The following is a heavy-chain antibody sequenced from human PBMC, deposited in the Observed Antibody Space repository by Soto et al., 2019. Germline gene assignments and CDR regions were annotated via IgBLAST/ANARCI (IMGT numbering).Heavy chain of an antibody. J-gene: IGHJ4*02. D-gene: IGHD3-9*01. CDR2: IIPIFGTA. V-gene: IGHV1-69*13. Sequence: SVKVSCKASGGTFSSYAISWVRRAPGQGLEWMGGIIPIFGTANYAQKFQGRVTITADESTSTAYMELSSLRSEDTAVYYCASFRYFDWLSTPQYYFDYWGQGTLVTVSS. CDR3: ASFRYFDWLSTPQYYFDY. CDR1: GGTFSSYA.